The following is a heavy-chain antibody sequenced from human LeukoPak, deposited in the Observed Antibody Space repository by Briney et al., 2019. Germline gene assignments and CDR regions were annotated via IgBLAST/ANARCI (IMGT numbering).Heavy chain of an antibody. V-gene: IGHV3-74*01. CDR3: ARGRDYFDY. CDR2: INEDGGIT. Sequence: GGSLRLSCAGSGFSFSTYWMHWVRQAPGKGLEWVSNINEDGGITNYAGSVKGRFTISRDNAKDTSFLQMNSLRAEDTAVYYCARGRDYFDYWGQGTLVTVSS. CDR1: GFSFSTYW. J-gene: IGHJ4*02.